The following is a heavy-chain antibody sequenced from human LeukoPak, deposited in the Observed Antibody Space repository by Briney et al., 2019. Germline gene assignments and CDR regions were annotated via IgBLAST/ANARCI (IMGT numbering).Heavy chain of an antibody. CDR2: ISSSGSTI. D-gene: IGHD6-13*01. J-gene: IGHJ5*02. CDR1: GFTLSSYE. CDR3: ARLPYSSSWLEWFDP. Sequence: GGSLRLSCAASGFTLSSYEMNWVRQAPGKGLEWVSYISSSGSTIYYADSVKGRFTISRDNARNSLYLQMNSLRAEDTAVYYCARLPYSSSWLEWFDPWGQGTLVTVSS. V-gene: IGHV3-48*03.